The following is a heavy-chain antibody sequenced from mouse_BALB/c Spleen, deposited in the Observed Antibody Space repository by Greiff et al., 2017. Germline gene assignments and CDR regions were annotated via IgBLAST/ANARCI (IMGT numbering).Heavy chain of an antibody. CDR3: NEGYGSSYYYAMDY. CDR1: GFNIKDYY. Sequence: VQLKQSGAELVRSGASVKLSCTASGFNIKDYYMHWVKQRPEQGLEWIGWIDPENGDTEYAPKFQGKATMTADTSSNTAYLQLSSLTSEDTAVYYCNEGYGSSYYYAMDYWGQGTSVTVSS. CDR2: IDPENGDT. D-gene: IGHD1-1*01. J-gene: IGHJ4*01. V-gene: IGHV14-4*02.